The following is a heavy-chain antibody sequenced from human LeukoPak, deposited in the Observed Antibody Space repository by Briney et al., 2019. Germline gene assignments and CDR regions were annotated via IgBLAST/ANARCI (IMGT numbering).Heavy chain of an antibody. J-gene: IGHJ2*01. CDR1: GGSIRSIAYY. D-gene: IGHD4-23*01. V-gene: IGHV4-39*07. CDR2: IYYSGST. Sequence: PSETLSLTCTVSGGSIRSIAYYWGWIRQPPGKGLEWIGTIYYSGSTNYNPSLKSRVTISLDTSKNQFSLKLSSVTTADTAVYYRARSVVTLYWYFDLWGRGTLVTVSS. CDR3: ARSVVTLYWYFDL.